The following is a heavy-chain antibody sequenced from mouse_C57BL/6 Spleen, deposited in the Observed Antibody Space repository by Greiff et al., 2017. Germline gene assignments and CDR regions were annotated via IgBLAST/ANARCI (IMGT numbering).Heavy chain of an antibody. CDR2: IHPNSGST. CDR3: AKGIYDGYFRYFDV. D-gene: IGHD2-3*01. Sequence: VQLQQPGAELVKPGASVKLSCKASGYTFTSYWMHWVKQRPGQGLEWIGMIHPNSGSTNYNEKFKSKATLTVDQSSSTASIQLSSLTSEDSAIYYCAKGIYDGYFRYFDVWGTGTTVTVSS. V-gene: IGHV1-64*01. J-gene: IGHJ1*03. CDR1: GYTFTSYW.